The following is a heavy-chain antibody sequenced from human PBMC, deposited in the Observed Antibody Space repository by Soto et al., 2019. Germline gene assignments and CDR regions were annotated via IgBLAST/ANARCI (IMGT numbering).Heavy chain of an antibody. CDR1: GDSVSSDITS. CDR3: ARGNALDV. J-gene: IGHJ3*01. CDR2: TYYRSKWFH. Sequence: SRTLSRTCAISGDSVSSDITSWNWIRQSPSRGLEWLGRTYYRSKWFHDYAASVKSRITINPDTPKNQFSLELKSMTPEDTAVYYCARGNALDVWGQGTVVTVSS. D-gene: IGHD3-10*01. V-gene: IGHV6-1*01.